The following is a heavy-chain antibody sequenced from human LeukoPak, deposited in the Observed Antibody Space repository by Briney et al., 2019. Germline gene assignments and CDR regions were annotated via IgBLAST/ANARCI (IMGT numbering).Heavy chain of an antibody. D-gene: IGHD1-26*01. Sequence: RGSLRLSCAASGFTFNNYAMHWVRQAPGKGLEWVAVISYDGSNKYFGDSVKGRFTISRDNSKNTVYLQMNSLRAEDTAVYYCARRTPELRALEYWGQGTLVTVSS. CDR2: ISYDGSNK. V-gene: IGHV3-30-3*01. CDR1: GFTFNNYA. CDR3: ARRTPELRALEY. J-gene: IGHJ4*02.